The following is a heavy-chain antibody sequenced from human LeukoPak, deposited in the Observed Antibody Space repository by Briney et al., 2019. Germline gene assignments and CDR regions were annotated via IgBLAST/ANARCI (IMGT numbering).Heavy chain of an antibody. CDR3: ARAGGYGYYGMDV. CDR2: IYYSGGT. CDR1: GGSISSYY. Sequence: PSETLSLTCTVSGGSISSYYWSWIRQPPGKGLEWIGDIYYSGGTKYNPSLKSRVTISVDTSKNQFSLKLSSVTAADTAVYYCARAGGYGYYGMDVWGQGTAVTVSS. V-gene: IGHV4-59*01. J-gene: IGHJ6*02. D-gene: IGHD5-12*01.